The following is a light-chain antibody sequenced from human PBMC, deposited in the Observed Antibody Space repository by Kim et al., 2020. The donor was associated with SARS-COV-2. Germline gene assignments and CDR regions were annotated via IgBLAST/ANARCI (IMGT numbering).Light chain of an antibody. J-gene: IGLJ3*02. CDR2: DVS. Sequence: QSALTQPASVSGSPGQSITISCTGTGSDVGGYNYVSWYQQHPGNAPRLMIYDVSDWPPGVSNRFSGSKSGNTASLTISGLQAEDEADYYCSSYTNTFTWVFGGGTQLTVL. CDR3: SSYTNTFTWV. CDR1: GSDVGGYNY. V-gene: IGLV2-14*03.